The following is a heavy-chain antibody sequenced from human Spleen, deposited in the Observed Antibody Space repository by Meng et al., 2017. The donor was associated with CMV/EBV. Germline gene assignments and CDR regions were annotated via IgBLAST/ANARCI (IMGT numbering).Heavy chain of an antibody. V-gene: IGHV3-21*01. CDR2: ISTSSNYV. D-gene: IGHD2-2*01. CDR1: GFPFSTYA. Sequence: GESLKISCVASGFPFSTYAMSWVRQAPGKGLDWVSSISTSSNYVYYADSVKGRFTISRDNAKNSLYLQMNSLRAEDTALYYCARERLYQPLWGDALDMWGHGTMVTVSS. J-gene: IGHJ3*02. CDR3: ARERLYQPLWGDALDM.